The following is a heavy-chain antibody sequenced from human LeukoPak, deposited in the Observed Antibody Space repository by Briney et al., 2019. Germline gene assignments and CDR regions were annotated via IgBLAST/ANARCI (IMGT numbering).Heavy chain of an antibody. J-gene: IGHJ1*01. CDR1: GFILSSTY. D-gene: IGHD1-26*01. CDR3: AKNRVGASGLAEYFEH. V-gene: IGHV3-53*01. CDR2: IYSGDST. Sequence: GGSLRLSCAASGFILSSTYMSWVGQAPGKGLEWVSIIYSGDSTYYADSVKGRFTISRDNSRNTVYLQMNSLRAEDTAVYYCAKNRVGASGLAEYFEHWGQGTLVAVSS.